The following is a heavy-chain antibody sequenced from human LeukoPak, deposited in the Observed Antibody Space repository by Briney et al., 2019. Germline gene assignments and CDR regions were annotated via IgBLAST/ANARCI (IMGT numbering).Heavy chain of an antibody. D-gene: IGHD3-22*01. J-gene: IGHJ3*02. CDR3: ARVFYDSSGLDAFDI. CDR1: GYTFTGYY. Sequence: ASVKVSCKASGYTFTGYYMHWVRQAPGQGLEWMGWISAYNGNTNYAQKLQGRVTMTTDTSTSTAYMELRSLRSDDTAVYYCARVFYDSSGLDAFDIWGQGTMVTVSS. V-gene: IGHV1-18*04. CDR2: ISAYNGNT.